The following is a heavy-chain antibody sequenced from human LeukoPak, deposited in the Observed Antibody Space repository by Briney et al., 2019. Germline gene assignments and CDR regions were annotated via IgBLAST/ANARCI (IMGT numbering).Heavy chain of an antibody. Sequence: PGRSLRLSCAASGFTFDDYAMHWVRRAPGKGLEWVSGISWNSGSIGYADSVKGRFTISRDNAKNSLYLQMNSLRAEDTALYYCAKVQWSQYGMDVWGQGTTVTVSS. CDR1: GFTFDDYA. D-gene: IGHD2-15*01. CDR2: ISWNSGSI. J-gene: IGHJ6*02. V-gene: IGHV3-9*01. CDR3: AKVQWSQYGMDV.